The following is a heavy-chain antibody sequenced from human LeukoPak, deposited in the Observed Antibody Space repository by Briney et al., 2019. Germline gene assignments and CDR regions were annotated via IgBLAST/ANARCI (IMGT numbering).Heavy chain of an antibody. CDR3: ARDRWYTLDV. D-gene: IGHD1-1*01. Sequence: GGSLRLSCAASGFTFSSYAMSWVRQAPGKGLVWVSHISSDGTTTTYADSVKGRFTISRDNGKKTLYLQMNSLRAEDTATYYCARDRWYTLDVWGQGTTVIVSS. J-gene: IGHJ6*02. CDR2: ISSDGTTT. V-gene: IGHV3-74*01. CDR1: GFTFSSYA.